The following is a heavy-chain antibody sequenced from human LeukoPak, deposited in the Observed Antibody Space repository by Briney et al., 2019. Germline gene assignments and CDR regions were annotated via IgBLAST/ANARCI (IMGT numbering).Heavy chain of an antibody. CDR3: ARVGVVGATGAFDI. Sequence: PGGSLRLSCAASGFTFSSYRMNWVREAPGKGLEWVSSISSSSSYIYYADSVKGRFTISRDNAKNSLYLQMNSLRAEDTAVYYYARVGVVGATGAFDIWGQGTMVTVSS. D-gene: IGHD1-26*01. CDR2: ISSSSSYI. V-gene: IGHV3-21*01. CDR1: GFTFSSYR. J-gene: IGHJ3*02.